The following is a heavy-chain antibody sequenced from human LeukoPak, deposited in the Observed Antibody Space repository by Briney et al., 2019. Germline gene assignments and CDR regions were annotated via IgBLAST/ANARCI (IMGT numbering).Heavy chain of an antibody. J-gene: IGHJ6*02. V-gene: IGHV3-48*03. Sequence: TGGSLRLSCAASGFTFNSYEMNWVRQAPGRGLEWLSYISSSGSSTSYADSVKGRFTISRDNAENSLYVQMNRLRAEDTAIYYCERARVAGDRYYFYGMDVWGQGTTVTVSS. D-gene: IGHD6-19*01. CDR3: ERARVAGDRYYFYGMDV. CDR1: GFTFNSYE. CDR2: ISSSGSST.